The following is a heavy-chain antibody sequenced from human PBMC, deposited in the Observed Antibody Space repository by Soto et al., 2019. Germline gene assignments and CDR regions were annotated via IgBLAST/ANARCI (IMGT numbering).Heavy chain of an antibody. CDR2: IYYSGST. V-gene: IGHV4-30-4*01. CDR1: GESISSGDYY. J-gene: IGHJ4*02. D-gene: IGHD4-17*01. CDR3: ARGLGLQYGDYAQKVFDY. Sequence: PSETLALTCNVSGESISSGDYYWSWIRQPPGKGLEWIGYIYYSGSTYYNPSLKSRVTISVDTSKNQFSLKLSSVTAADTAVYYCARGLGLQYGDYAQKVFDYWGQGTLVTVSS.